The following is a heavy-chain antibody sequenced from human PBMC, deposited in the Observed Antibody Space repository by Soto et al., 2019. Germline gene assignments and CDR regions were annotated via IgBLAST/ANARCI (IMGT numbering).Heavy chain of an antibody. CDR3: AKEDSGFSGYMDV. Sequence: EVQLVESGGGLVQPGRSLRLSCVASGFTFYNHGMHWVRQAPERGLEWVSGITWSSDSMGYADSVKGRFTISRDNAKNSLYLQMNSLRPEDTALYYCAKEDSGFSGYMDVWGKGTTVTVSS. V-gene: IGHV3-9*01. D-gene: IGHD3-10*01. CDR2: ITWSSDSM. J-gene: IGHJ6*03. CDR1: GFTFYNHG.